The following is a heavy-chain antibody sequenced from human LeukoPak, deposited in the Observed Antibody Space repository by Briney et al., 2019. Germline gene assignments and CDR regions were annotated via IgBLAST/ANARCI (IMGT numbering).Heavy chain of an antibody. CDR1: GFTFSDYY. Sequence: GGSLRLSCAASGFTFSDYYMSWIRQAPGKGLEWVSYISSSGSTIYYADPVKGRFTISRDNAKNSLYLQMNSLRAEDTAVYYCAHYSSSWYSPDDAFDIWGQGTMVTVSS. J-gene: IGHJ3*02. D-gene: IGHD6-13*01. CDR3: AHYSSSWYSPDDAFDI. V-gene: IGHV3-11*04. CDR2: ISSSGSTI.